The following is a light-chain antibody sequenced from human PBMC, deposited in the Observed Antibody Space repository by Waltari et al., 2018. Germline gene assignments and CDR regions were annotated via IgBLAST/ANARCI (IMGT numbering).Light chain of an antibody. CDR2: DVS. CDR1: SSEVGGYNY. J-gene: IGLJ3*02. CDR3: CSYAGSSTWV. Sequence: SALTQPATVSGSPGPAITIPCTGTSSEVGGYNYDSWYQQHPGKAPKLRIYDVSKRPSGVSNRFSGSKAGNTASLTISGLQAEDEADYYCCSYAGSSTWVFGGGTKLTVL. V-gene: IGLV2-23*02.